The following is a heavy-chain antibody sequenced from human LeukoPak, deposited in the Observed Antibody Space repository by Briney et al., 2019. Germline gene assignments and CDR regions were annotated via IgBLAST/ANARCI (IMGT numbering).Heavy chain of an antibody. D-gene: IGHD5-18*01. V-gene: IGHV4-61*01. J-gene: IGHJ4*02. CDR2: IYYSGST. Sequence: SETLSLTCTVSGGSVSSGSYYWSWIRQPPGKGLEWIGYIYYSGSTNYNPSLKSRVTISVDTSKNQFSLKLSSVTAADTAVYYCARERYSLPYYFDYWGQGTLVTVSS. CDR1: GGSVSSGSYY. CDR3: ARERYSLPYYFDY.